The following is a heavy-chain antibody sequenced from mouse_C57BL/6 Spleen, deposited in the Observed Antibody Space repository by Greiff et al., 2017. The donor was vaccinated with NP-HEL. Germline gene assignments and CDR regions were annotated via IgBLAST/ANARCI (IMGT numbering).Heavy chain of an antibody. CDR1: GYSFTGYY. D-gene: IGHD1-1*01. J-gene: IGHJ2*01. V-gene: IGHV1-42*01. Sequence: VQLQQSGPELVKPGASVKISCKASGYSFTGYYMNWVKQSPEKSLEWIGEINPSTGGTTYNQKFKAKATLTVDKSSSTAYMQLKSLTSEDSAVYYCAGGVGYFDYWGQGTTLTVSS. CDR3: AGGVGYFDY. CDR2: INPSTGGT.